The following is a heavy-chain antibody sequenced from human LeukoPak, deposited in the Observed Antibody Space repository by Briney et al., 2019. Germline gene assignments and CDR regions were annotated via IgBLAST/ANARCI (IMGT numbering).Heavy chain of an antibody. V-gene: IGHV1-24*01. J-gene: IGHJ4*02. Sequence: ASVKVSCKVSGYTLTELSMHWVRQAPGKGLEWTGGFDPEDGETIYAQKFQGRVTMTEDTSTDAAYMELSSLRSEDTAVYYCATDRLGYCSSTSCYFDYWGQGTLVTVSS. CDR1: GYTLTELS. CDR3: ATDRLGYCSSTSCYFDY. CDR2: FDPEDGET. D-gene: IGHD2-2*01.